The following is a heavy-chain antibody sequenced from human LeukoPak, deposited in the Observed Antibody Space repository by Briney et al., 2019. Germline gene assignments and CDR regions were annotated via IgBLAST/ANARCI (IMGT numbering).Heavy chain of an antibody. CDR2: ISAYNGNT. J-gene: IGHJ3*02. Sequence: ASVKVSCNVSGDTFTSYGISWVRQAPGQGLEWMGWISAYNGNTNYTQKLQGRVTMTTDTSTSTAYMELRSLRSDDTAVYYCARHLVYAMRAFDIWGQGTMVTVSS. CDR3: ARHLVYAMRAFDI. D-gene: IGHD2-8*01. V-gene: IGHV1-18*01. CDR1: GDTFTSYG.